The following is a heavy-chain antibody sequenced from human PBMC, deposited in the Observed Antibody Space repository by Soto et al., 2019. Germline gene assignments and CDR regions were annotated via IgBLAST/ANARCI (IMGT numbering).Heavy chain of an antibody. D-gene: IGHD7-27*01. CDR3: AIPEGVPSHLGVYGRSGWGAFDT. V-gene: IGHV4-31*03. CDR1: GGFVASGGYY. CDR2: MRSSGSS. Sequence: QVQLQEPGPGLVKPSRTLTLTCTVSGGFVASGGYYWTWIRHLPGKDLEWIGSMRSSGSSYYNPFVESRVTTSFDTSKDTFSLKLSSVTASVTDVYYCAIPEGVPSHLGVYGRSGWGAFDTWGQGTMVTVSS. J-gene: IGHJ3*02.